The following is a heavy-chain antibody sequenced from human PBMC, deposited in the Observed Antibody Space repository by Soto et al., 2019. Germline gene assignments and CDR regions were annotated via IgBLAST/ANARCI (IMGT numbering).Heavy chain of an antibody. CDR2: IYYSGST. V-gene: IGHV4-59*01. CDR1: GGSISSYY. Sequence: KPSETLSLTCTVSGGSISSYYWSWIRQPPGKGLEWIGYIYYSGSTNYNPSLKSRVTISVDTSKNQFSLKLSSVTAADTAVYYCASNYYDSSGYCHFDYWGQGTLVTVSS. D-gene: IGHD3-22*01. CDR3: ASNYYDSSGYCHFDY. J-gene: IGHJ4*02.